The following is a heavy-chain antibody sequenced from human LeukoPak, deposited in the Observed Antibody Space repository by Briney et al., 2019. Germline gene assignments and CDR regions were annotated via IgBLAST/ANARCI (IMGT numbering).Heavy chain of an antibody. CDR3: ARPKASGSSLDAFDI. D-gene: IGHD6-13*01. Sequence: PSETLSLTCAVYGGSFSGYYWSWIRQPPGKGLEWIGEINHSGSTNYNPSLKSRVTISVDMSKNQFSLRLNSVTAADTAVYYCARPKASGSSLDAFDIWGQGTMVTVSS. V-gene: IGHV4-34*01. J-gene: IGHJ3*02. CDR2: INHSGST. CDR1: GGSFSGYY.